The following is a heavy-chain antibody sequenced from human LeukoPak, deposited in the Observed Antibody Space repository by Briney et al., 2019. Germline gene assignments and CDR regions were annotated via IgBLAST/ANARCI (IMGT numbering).Heavy chain of an antibody. D-gene: IGHD6-19*01. CDR1: GFTFSTYT. V-gene: IGHV3-21*01. Sequence: PGGSLRLSCAASGFTFSTYTMNWVRQAPGKGLEWVSSISTSSIYIYYADSLKGRFTISRDNSKNTLYLQMTSLRAEDTAIYYCARVAVAGIDGRFAPWGQGTLVTVSS. CDR3: ARVAVAGIDGRFAP. CDR2: ISTSSIYI. J-gene: IGHJ5*02.